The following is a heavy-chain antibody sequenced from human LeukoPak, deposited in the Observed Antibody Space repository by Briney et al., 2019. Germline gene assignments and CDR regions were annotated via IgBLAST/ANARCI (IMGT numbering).Heavy chain of an antibody. Sequence: PGGSLRLSCAASGFTFSNAWMSWVRQAPGKGLEWVGRIKSKTDGGTTDYAAPVKGRFTISRDDSKNTLYLQMNSLRAEDTAVYYCARELRYSSSWYFDYWGQGTLVTVSS. J-gene: IGHJ4*02. D-gene: IGHD6-13*01. CDR2: IKSKTDGGTT. CDR3: ARELRYSSSWYFDY. V-gene: IGHV3-15*01. CDR1: GFTFSNAW.